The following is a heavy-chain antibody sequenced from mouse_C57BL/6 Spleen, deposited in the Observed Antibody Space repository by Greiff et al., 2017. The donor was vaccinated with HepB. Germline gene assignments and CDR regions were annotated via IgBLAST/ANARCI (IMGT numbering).Heavy chain of an antibody. CDR1: EYEFPSHD. D-gene: IGHD2-2*01. CDR3: ARPMVTYYAMDY. CDR2: INSDGGST. Sequence: EVHLVESGGGLVQPGESLKLSCESNEYEFPSHDMSWVRKTPEKRLELVAAINSDGGSTYYPDTMERRFIISRDNTKKTLFLQMSSLRSEDTALYYCARPMVTYYAMDYWGQGTSVTVSS. V-gene: IGHV5-2*01. J-gene: IGHJ4*01.